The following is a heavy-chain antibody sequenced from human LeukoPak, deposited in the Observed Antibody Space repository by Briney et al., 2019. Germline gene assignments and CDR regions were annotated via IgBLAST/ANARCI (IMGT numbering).Heavy chain of an antibody. CDR1: GFTFSSYG. Sequence: GGSLRLSCAASGFTFSSYGMHWVRQAPGKGLEWVAFIRYDGSNKYYADSVKGRFTISRDNSKNTLYLQMNSLRAEDTAVYYCVKSRGEIQLWFNYFDYWGQGTLVTVSS. J-gene: IGHJ4*02. CDR3: VKSRGEIQLWFNYFDY. D-gene: IGHD5-18*01. V-gene: IGHV3-30*02. CDR2: IRYDGSNK.